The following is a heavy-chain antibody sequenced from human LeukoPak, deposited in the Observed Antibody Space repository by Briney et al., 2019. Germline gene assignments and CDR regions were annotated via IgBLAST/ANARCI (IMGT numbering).Heavy chain of an antibody. J-gene: IGHJ3*02. Sequence: SVKVSCKASGGTFSSYAISWVRQAPGQGLEWMGGIIPIFGTANYAQKFQGRVTITTDESTSTAYMELRSLRSEDTAVYYCARGYCTNGVRYTREDSDAFDIWGQGTMVTVSS. CDR1: GGTFSSYA. CDR3: ARGYCTNGVRYTREDSDAFDI. D-gene: IGHD2-8*01. V-gene: IGHV1-69*05. CDR2: IIPIFGTA.